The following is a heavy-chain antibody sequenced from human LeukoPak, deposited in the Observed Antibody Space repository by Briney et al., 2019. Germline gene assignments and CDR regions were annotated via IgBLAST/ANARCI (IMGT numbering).Heavy chain of an antibody. CDR1: GVTFNSYG. CDR2: ISAYDGGT. J-gene: IGHJ4*02. CDR3: ARVGEYHLLYYFDY. V-gene: IGHV1-18*01. D-gene: IGHD2-2*01. Sequence: ASVKVSCKTSGVTFNSYGITWVRQAPGQGLEWMGGISAYDGGTNYSEKLQGRVTMTTDTSSSTAYMELRSLRFDDTAVYYCARVGEYHLLYYFDYWGQGTLVTVSS.